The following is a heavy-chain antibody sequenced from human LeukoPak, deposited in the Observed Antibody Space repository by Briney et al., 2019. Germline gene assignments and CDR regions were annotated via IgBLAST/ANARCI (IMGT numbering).Heavy chain of an antibody. D-gene: IGHD3-3*01. CDR3: AVFQYDFWSGLLNWFDP. V-gene: IGHV4-61*01. CDR1: GGSVSSGSYY. Sequence: SETLSLTCTVSGGSVSSGSYYWSWIRQPPGKGLEWIGYIYYSGSTNHNPSLKSRVTISVDTSKNQFSLKLSSVTAADTAVYYRAVFQYDFWSGLLNWFDPWGQGTLVTVSS. CDR2: IYYSGST. J-gene: IGHJ5*02.